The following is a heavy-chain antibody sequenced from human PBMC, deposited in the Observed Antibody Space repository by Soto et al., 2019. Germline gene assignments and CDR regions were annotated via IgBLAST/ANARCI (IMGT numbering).Heavy chain of an antibody. Sequence: ASVKVSCKASGYTFTAYYVHWVRQDPGQGLEWLGWINPNTGDTNYAQKFQGRVTLTRDRIITTAYMELRSLISDDTAVYYCARDRPPDYWGQGTLVTVSS. CDR2: INPNTGDT. V-gene: IGHV1-2*02. CDR3: ARDRPPDY. J-gene: IGHJ4*02. D-gene: IGHD6-6*01. CDR1: GYTFTAYY.